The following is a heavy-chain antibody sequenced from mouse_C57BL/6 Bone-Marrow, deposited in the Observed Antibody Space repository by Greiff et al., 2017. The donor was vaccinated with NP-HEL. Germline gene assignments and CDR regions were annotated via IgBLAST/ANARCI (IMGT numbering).Heavy chain of an antibody. CDR1: GYTFTSYW. CDR3: ARSNMITAMDY. CDR2: IDPSDSYT. Sequence: QVQLQQPGAELVMPGASVKLSCKASGYTFTSYWMHWVKQRPGQGLEWIGEIDPSDSYTNYNQKFKGKSTLTVDKSSSTAYMQLSSLTSEDSAVYYCARSNMITAMDYWGQGTSVTVSS. D-gene: IGHD2-4*01. J-gene: IGHJ4*01. V-gene: IGHV1-69*01.